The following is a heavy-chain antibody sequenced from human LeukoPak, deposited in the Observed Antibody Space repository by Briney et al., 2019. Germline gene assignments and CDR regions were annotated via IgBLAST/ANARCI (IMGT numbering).Heavy chain of an antibody. D-gene: IGHD2-2*01. Sequence: GESLKISCRGSGYSFNTYWIGWVRQMPGKGLEWMGIIYPDDSDTRYSPSFQGQVTMSADKSINTAYLQWSSLKASDTAMYYCARRQGCSSTSCPPDYWGQGTLVTVSS. V-gene: IGHV5-51*01. CDR2: IYPDDSDT. CDR3: ARRQGCSSTSCPPDY. CDR1: GYSFNTYW. J-gene: IGHJ4*02.